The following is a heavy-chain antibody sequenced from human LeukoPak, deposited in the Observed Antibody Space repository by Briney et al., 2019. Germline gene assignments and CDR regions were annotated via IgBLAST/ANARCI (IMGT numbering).Heavy chain of an antibody. V-gene: IGHV1-69*04. J-gene: IGHJ4*02. CDR2: IIPMLGLT. D-gene: IGHD3-22*01. Sequence: ASVKVSCKASGGTFSSHAVSWVRQAPGQGLEWMGRIIPMLGLTFYAQKFQGRVTMTRDTSTSTVYMELSSLRSEDTAVYYCARGRSGYTIFDYWGQGTLVTVSS. CDR1: GGTFSSHA. CDR3: ARGRSGYTIFDY.